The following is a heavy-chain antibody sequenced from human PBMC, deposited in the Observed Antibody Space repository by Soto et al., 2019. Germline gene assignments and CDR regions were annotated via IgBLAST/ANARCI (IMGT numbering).Heavy chain of an antibody. CDR3: ATGIAVTRGHY. Sequence: QVQLVESGGGVVQPGRSLRLSCAASGFTFSGDGMHWVRQAPGKGLEWLALISYDGNNKYYADSVKGRFTISRDNSKNTLYLQMDSLRPEDTSVYFCATGIAVTRGHYWGQGTLVTVSS. D-gene: IGHD6-19*01. CDR1: GFTFSGDG. V-gene: IGHV3-30*03. CDR2: ISYDGNNK. J-gene: IGHJ4*02.